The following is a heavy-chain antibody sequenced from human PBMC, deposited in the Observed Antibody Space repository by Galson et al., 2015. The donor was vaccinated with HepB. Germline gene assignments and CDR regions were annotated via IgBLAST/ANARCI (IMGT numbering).Heavy chain of an antibody. CDR1: GFAFSSYT. J-gene: IGHJ4*02. Sequence: SLRLSCAASGFAFSSYTMSWVRQSPGKGLEWVGRVKSRTFGGTADYGTPVKGRFTISRDDSKHTLSLLMNSLKTEDTAVYYCTTTVRPEDFVDYWGQGSLVTVSS. D-gene: IGHD1-14*01. CDR2: VKSRTFGGTA. CDR3: TTTVRPEDFVDY. V-gene: IGHV3-15*01.